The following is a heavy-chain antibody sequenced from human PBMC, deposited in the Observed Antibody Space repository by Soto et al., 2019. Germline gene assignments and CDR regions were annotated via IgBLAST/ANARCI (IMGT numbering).Heavy chain of an antibody. CDR1: GFTFRNYA. D-gene: IGHD3-22*01. Sequence: PGGSLRLSCVASGFTFRNYAMSWVRQAPGKGLEWVSSISASGGNTFYADSVKGRFTVSRDSLRNTLYLQMNRLRAEDTAIYYCAYRYSIDYFPFDFWGQGTLVTVSS. CDR3: AYRYSIDYFPFDF. J-gene: IGHJ4*02. V-gene: IGHV3-23*01. CDR2: ISASGGNT.